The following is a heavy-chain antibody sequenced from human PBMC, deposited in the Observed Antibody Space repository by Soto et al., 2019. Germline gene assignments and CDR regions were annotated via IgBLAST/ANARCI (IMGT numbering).Heavy chain of an antibody. D-gene: IGHD3-9*01. CDR1: GGSISSGGYS. CDR2: IYYSGTT. V-gene: IGHV4-30-2*05. CDR3: ARLYYDILTGYSFDP. J-gene: IGHJ5*02. Sequence: PSETLSLTCAVSGGSISSGGYSWSWIRQPPGKGLEWIGYIYYSGTTYYNPSLKSRVTISVDTSKNQFSLKLSSVTAADTAVYYCARLYYDILTGYSFDPWGQGTLVTVSS.